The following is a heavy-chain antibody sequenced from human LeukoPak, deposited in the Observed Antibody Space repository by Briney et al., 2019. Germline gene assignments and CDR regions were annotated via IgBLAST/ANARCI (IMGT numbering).Heavy chain of an antibody. D-gene: IGHD6-19*01. Sequence: PSETLSRTCTVSGGSISSYYWSWIRQPAGKGLEWIGRIYTSGSTNYNPSLKSRVTMSVDTSKNQFSLKLSSVTAADTAVYYCASQDYSSGWSPPEYFQHWGQGTLVTVSS. J-gene: IGHJ1*01. V-gene: IGHV4-4*07. CDR1: GGSISSYY. CDR3: ASQDYSSGWSPPEYFQH. CDR2: IYTSGST.